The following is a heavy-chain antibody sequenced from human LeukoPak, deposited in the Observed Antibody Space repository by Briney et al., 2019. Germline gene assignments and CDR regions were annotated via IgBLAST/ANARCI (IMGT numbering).Heavy chain of an antibody. CDR3: AREEAARLSWDNYYYRDV. Sequence: GASVKVSCKASGYTFTGYYMHWVRQAPGQGLEWMGGIIPIFGTANYAQKFQGRVTITADESTSTAYMELSSLRSEDTAVYYCAREEAARLSWDNYYYRDVWAKGPRSPSP. CDR1: GYTFTGYY. V-gene: IGHV1-69*13. J-gene: IGHJ6*03. CDR2: IIPIFGTA. D-gene: IGHD6-6*01.